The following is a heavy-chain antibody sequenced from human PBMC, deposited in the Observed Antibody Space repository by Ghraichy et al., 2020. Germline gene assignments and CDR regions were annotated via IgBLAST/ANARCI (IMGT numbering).Heavy chain of an antibody. Sequence: GGSLRLSCAASGFTFSSYSMNWVRQALGKRLEWVSSISSSSSYIYYADSVKGRFTISRDNAKNSLYLQMNSLRAEDTAVYYCARAHIVVVTASDAFDIWGQGTMVTVSS. CDR3: ARAHIVVVTASDAFDI. D-gene: IGHD2-21*02. J-gene: IGHJ3*02. CDR2: ISSSSSYI. V-gene: IGHV3-21*01. CDR1: GFTFSSYS.